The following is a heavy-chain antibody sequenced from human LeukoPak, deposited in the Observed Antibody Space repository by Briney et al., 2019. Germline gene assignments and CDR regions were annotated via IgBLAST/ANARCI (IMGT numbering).Heavy chain of an antibody. CDR1: GFTFSSYS. CDR2: ISSSSSYI. J-gene: IGHJ4*02. V-gene: IGHV3-21*01. Sequence: PGGSLRLSCAASGFTFSSYSMNWVRQAPGKGLEWVSSISSSSSYIYYADSVKGRFTISRDNAKNSLYLQMNSLRAEDTAVYYCARLRLWFGEFPTLDYWGQGTLVTVSS. D-gene: IGHD3-10*01. CDR3: ARLRLWFGEFPTLDY.